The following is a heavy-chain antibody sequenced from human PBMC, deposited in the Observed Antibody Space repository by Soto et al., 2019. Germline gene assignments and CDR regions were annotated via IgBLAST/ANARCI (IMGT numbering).Heavy chain of an antibody. CDR1: GFTFSSYA. V-gene: IGHV3-30-3*02. CDR3: AKSERFSSAGTGAWNYYYYMDV. D-gene: IGHD6-13*01. Sequence: PGGSLRLSCAASGFTFSSYAMHWVRQAPGKGLEWVAVISYDGRNKYYADSVKGRFTISRDKSKNTLNLKINSLRVEDTAVYYCAKSERFSSAGTGAWNYYYYMDVWGKGTTVTVSS. J-gene: IGHJ6*03. CDR2: ISYDGRNK.